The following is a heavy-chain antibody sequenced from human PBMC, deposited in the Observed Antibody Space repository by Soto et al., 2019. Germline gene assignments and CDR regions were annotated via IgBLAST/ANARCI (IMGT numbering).Heavy chain of an antibody. V-gene: IGHV1-69*13. J-gene: IGHJ6*02. D-gene: IGHD3-9*01. Sequence: SVKVSCKASGGTFSRYAISWVRQAPGQGLEWMGGIIPVFGTANYAQKFQGRVTITADESTSIVYMDVTSLRSEDTAVYYCARGDATKIVVTTYYAMDVWGQGTTVTVSS. CDR1: GGTFSRYA. CDR3: ARGDATKIVVTTYYAMDV. CDR2: IIPVFGTA.